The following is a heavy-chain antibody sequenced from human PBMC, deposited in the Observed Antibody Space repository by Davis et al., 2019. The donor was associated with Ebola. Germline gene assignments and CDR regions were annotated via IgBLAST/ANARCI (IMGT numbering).Heavy chain of an antibody. Sequence: GESLKISCAASGFIFSSYAMSWVRQAPGKGLEWVSSISFRCITYHADSVKGRFTISRDNSKNTLYLQMNSLRAEDTAVYYCAKVHPPTTVTTGWFDPWGQGTLVTVSS. CDR1: GFIFSSYA. J-gene: IGHJ5*02. CDR3: AKVHPPTTVTTGWFDP. CDR2: ISFRCIT. V-gene: IGHV3-23*01. D-gene: IGHD4-17*01.